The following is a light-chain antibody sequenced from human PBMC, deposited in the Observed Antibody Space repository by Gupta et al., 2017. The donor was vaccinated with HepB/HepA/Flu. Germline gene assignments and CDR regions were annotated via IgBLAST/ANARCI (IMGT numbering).Light chain of an antibody. CDR1: QDVTNF. CDR2: DAA. J-gene: IGKJ1*01. CDR3: HEYGAAPWT. V-gene: IGKV1-27*01. Sequence: QITPSPSSLSSSVGDRVTITCRASQDVTNFVAWYQQRPGKVPKLLIFDAAFLESGVPSRFSGGGSGTDFTLTISSLQPEDVAAYYCHEYGAAPWTFGQGTKVEI.